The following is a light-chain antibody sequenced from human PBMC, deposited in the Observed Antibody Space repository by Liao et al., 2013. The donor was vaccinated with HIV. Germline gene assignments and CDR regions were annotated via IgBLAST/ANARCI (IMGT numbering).Light chain of an antibody. CDR1: NIGSKS. CDR2: QDS. J-gene: IGLJ3*02. Sequence: SYELTQPPSVSVAPGETARLTCGGNNIGSKSVHWYQQKPGQAPVLVIYQDSKRPSGIPERFSGSNSGNTATLTISRVEAGDEADYYCQVWDSSSAHRVFGGGTKLTVL. V-gene: IGLV3-21*04. CDR3: QVWDSSSAHRV.